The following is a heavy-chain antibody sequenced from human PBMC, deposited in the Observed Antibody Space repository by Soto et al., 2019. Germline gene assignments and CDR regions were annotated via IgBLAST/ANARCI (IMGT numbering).Heavy chain of an antibody. CDR3: AKDRRGDKNYYYYGMDV. D-gene: IGHD3-16*01. J-gene: IGHJ6*02. CDR1: GFTFSSYD. Sequence: EVQLVESGGGLVQPGGSLRLSCAASGFTFSSYDMHWVRQATGKGLEWVSAIGTAGDTYYPGSVKGRFTISRENAKNSLYLQMNSLRAGDTAVYYCAKDRRGDKNYYYYGMDVWGQGTTVTVSS. V-gene: IGHV3-13*01. CDR2: IGTAGDT.